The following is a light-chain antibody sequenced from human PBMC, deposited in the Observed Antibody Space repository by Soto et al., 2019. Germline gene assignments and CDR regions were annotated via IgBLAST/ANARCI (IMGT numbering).Light chain of an antibody. CDR2: WAS. J-gene: IGKJ3*01. CDR3: QQYYNTPFT. V-gene: IGKV4-1*01. Sequence: DIMMTQSPDSLAVSLAERATINCKSSQSVLYSSNNKNYLAWYQQNPGQPPKLLIYWASIRESGVPDRFSGSGSGTDFTLTINSLQAEDVAVYYCQQYYNTPFTFGPGTKVYIK. CDR1: QSVLYSSNNKNY.